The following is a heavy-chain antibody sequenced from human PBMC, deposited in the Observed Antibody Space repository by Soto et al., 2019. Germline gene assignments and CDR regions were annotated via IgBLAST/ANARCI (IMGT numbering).Heavy chain of an antibody. D-gene: IGHD3-22*01. V-gene: IGHV3-53*01. J-gene: IGHJ4*02. CDR1: GFTVSSNY. Sequence: DVQLVESGGGLIQPGGSLRLSCAASGFTVSSNYMSWVRQAAGKGLEWVAVIYAGSITFYADSVKGRFTISRDNSKMSLYLQMNSPRADDTAVYYCARIPYYNSGTIFDYWGQGSLVTVSS. CDR3: ARIPYYNSGTIFDY. CDR2: IYAGSIT.